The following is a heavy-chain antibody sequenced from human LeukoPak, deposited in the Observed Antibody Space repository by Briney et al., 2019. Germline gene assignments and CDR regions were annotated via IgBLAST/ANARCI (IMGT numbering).Heavy chain of an antibody. V-gene: IGHV1-18*01. D-gene: IGHD3-10*01. J-gene: IGHJ4*02. CDR1: GYTFTSYG. CDR2: ISAYNGNT. Sequence: ASVKVSCKASGYTFTSYGISWVRQPPGQGLELMGLISAYNGNTNYAQKLQGRVTMTTDTSTSTAYMELRSLRSDDTAVYYCARDLRPFMARGVHFDYWGQGTLVTVSS. CDR3: ARDLRPFMARGVHFDY.